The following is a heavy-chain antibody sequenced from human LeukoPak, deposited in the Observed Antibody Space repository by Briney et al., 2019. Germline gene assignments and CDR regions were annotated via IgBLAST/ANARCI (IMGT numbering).Heavy chain of an antibody. Sequence: HPGGSLRLSCAASGFTFSSYWMSWVRQAPGKGLEWVANIKQDGSEKYYVDSVKGRFTISRDNAKNSLYLQMNSLRAEDTAVYYCVSSLVGATRQRPMRWGQGTLVTVSS. CDR1: GFTFSSYW. CDR2: IKQDGSEK. J-gene: IGHJ4*02. CDR3: VSSLVGATRQRPMR. D-gene: IGHD1-26*01. V-gene: IGHV3-7*01.